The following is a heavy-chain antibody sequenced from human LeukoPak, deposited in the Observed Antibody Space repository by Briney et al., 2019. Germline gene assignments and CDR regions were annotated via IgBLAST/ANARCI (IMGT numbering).Heavy chain of an antibody. CDR1: GFAFSVYS. CDR2: ISGGSDTI. Sequence: GGSLRLSCAASGFAFSVYSMNWVRQAPGKGLEWVSYISGGSDTIYFADSVKGRFTISRDNAKNSLYLQMNSLRAEDTALYYCARTDAFDIWGQGTMVTVSS. V-gene: IGHV3-48*01. CDR3: ARTDAFDI. J-gene: IGHJ3*02.